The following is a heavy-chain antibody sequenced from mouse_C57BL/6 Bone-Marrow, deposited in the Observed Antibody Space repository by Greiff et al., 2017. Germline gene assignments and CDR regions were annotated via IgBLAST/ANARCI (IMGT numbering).Heavy chain of an antibody. CDR3: TLSFLWYPDY. J-gene: IGHJ2*01. V-gene: IGHV1-50*01. CDR2: IDPSDSYT. CDR1: GYTFTSYW. Sequence: QVQLQQPGAELVKPGASVKLSCKASGYTFTSYWMQWVKQRPGQGLEWIGEIDPSDSYTNYNQKFKGKATLTVDTSSSTAYMQLSSLTSEDTAVYYCTLSFLWYPDYWGQ. D-gene: IGHD2-1*01.